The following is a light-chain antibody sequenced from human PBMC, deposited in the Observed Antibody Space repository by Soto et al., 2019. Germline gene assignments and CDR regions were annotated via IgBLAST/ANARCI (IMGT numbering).Light chain of an antibody. CDR2: GAS. J-gene: IGKJ1*01. CDR1: QSVSSN. Sequence: EIVLTQSPATLSVSPGERATLSCRASQSVSSNLAWYQQKPGQAPRLLIYGASTRATGIPARFSGSRSGTEFTSTISSLQSEDFGVYYYQQYNNWPPWTFGQGTKVEIK. V-gene: IGKV3-15*01. CDR3: QQYNNWPPWT.